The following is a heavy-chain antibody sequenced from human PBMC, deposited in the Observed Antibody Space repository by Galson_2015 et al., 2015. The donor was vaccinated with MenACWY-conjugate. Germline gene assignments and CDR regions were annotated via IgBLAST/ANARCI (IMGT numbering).Heavy chain of an antibody. D-gene: IGHD6-13*01. CDR1: GFTFSTYW. J-gene: IGHJ4*02. CDR2: IKRDGSEK. CDR3: TRGHAATRYFDS. Sequence: SLRLSCATSGFTFSTYWMRWVRQAPGKGLEWVANIKRDGSEKNYVDSVKGRFTISRDNAKNSLYLQMNSLRAEDTAVYFCTRGHAATRYFDSWGQGTLVTVSS. V-gene: IGHV3-7*03.